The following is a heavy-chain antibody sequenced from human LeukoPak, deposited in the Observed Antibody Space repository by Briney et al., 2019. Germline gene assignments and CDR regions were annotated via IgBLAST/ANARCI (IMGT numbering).Heavy chain of an antibody. V-gene: IGHV1-46*01. Sequence: ASVRVSCKASGFPFMKFGIAWVRQAPGQGLEWMGIINPSGGSTSYAQKFQGRVTMTRDTSTSTVYMELSSLRSEDTAVYYCARDLLVVAASNPLYNWFDPWGQGTLVTVSS. CDR3: ARDLLVVAASNPLYNWFDP. CDR1: GFPFMKFG. J-gene: IGHJ5*02. CDR2: INPSGGST. D-gene: IGHD2-15*01.